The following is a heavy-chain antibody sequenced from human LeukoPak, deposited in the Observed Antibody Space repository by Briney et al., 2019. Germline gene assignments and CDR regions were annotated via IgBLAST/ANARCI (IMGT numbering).Heavy chain of an antibody. V-gene: IGHV3-23*01. CDR2: ISGSGGST. CDR3: AKAGEGAAMVVYYYYYYMDV. D-gene: IGHD5-18*01. Sequence: GGSLRLSCAASGFTFGDYAMHWVRQAPGKGLEWVSAISGSGGSTYYADSVKGRFTISRDNSKNTLYLQMNSLRAEDTAVYYCAKAGEGAAMVVYYYYYYMDVWGKGTTVTVSS. CDR1: GFTFGDYA. J-gene: IGHJ6*03.